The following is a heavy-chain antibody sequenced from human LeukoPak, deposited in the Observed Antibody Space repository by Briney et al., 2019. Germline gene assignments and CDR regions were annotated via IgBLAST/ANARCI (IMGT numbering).Heavy chain of an antibody. D-gene: IGHD6-19*01. CDR3: ACQSNSGWYGY. V-gene: IGHV3-11*04. CDR1: GFTFSDYY. CDR2: ISSAGYTV. J-gene: IGHJ4*02. Sequence: GGSLRLSCAASGFTFSDYYMSWVRQAPGQGLEWISYISSAGYTVDYADSVKGRFTISRDNAKNSLYLQMNSLRAEDTAVYYCACQSNSGWYGYWGQGTLVTVSS.